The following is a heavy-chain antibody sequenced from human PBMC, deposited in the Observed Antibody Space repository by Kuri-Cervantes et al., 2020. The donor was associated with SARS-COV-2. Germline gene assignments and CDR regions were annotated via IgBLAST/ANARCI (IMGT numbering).Heavy chain of an antibody. Sequence: GESLKISCAASGFTFSSYAMRWVRQAPGKGLEWVSPISGSGGSTYYADSVKGQFTISRDNSKNMLYLQMNSLRVEDTAVYYCARDLFGRSDGSWMDVWGKGTTVTVSS. CDR2: ISGSGGST. J-gene: IGHJ6*04. D-gene: IGHD3-10*01. CDR1: GFTFSSYA. V-gene: IGHV3-23*01. CDR3: ARDLFGRSDGSWMDV.